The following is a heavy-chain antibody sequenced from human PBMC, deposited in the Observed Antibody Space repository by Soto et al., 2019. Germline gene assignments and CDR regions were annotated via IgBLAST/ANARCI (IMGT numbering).Heavy chain of an antibody. J-gene: IGHJ3*02. CDR3: TRENIEKSDGLYDAFDI. V-gene: IGHV1-2*02. D-gene: IGHD2-15*01. CDR2: MNPKSGGA. CDR1: GYTFTDYY. Sequence: ASVKVSCKTSGYTFTDYYTHWVRQAPGQGLEWMGWMNPKSGGAYFAQKFQGRVTLTRDTSIGTAYIEVNSLTSDDTAVYFCTRENIEKSDGLYDAFDIWGQGTTVTV.